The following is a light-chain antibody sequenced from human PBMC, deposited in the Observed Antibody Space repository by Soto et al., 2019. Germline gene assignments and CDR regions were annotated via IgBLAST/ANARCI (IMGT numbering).Light chain of an antibody. CDR3: QQYGSSPQT. CDR1: QSVSSSY. CDR2: GAS. Sequence: EIVLTQSPGTLSLSPGERATLSCRASQSVSSSYLAWYQLKPVQAPRLLIYGASSRATGIPDRFSGSGSGTDFTLTISRLDPEDFAVYFCQQYGSSPQTFGQGTKVDIK. J-gene: IGKJ1*01. V-gene: IGKV3-20*01.